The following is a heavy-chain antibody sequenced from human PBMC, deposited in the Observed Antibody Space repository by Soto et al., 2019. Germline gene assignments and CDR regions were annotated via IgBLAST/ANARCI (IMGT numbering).Heavy chain of an antibody. D-gene: IGHD5-12*01. CDR1: GFTFSDAW. Sequence: EEQLVESGGGLVQPGGSLRLSCAASGFTFSDAWMHWVRQGPGKGLMWVSGINTDGRSTTYADSVKDRFTISRDNTKNTVYLQLNRLRAEDTGVYFCTRGTSAWLWGNWGQGTPVTVSS. J-gene: IGHJ4*02. V-gene: IGHV3-74*01. CDR2: INTDGRST. CDR3: TRGTSAWLWGN.